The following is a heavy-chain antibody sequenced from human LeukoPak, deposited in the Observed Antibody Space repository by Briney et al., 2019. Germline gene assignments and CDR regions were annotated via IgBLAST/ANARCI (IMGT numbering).Heavy chain of an antibody. CDR3: ARSFTTSGYYWAY. D-gene: IGHD3-22*01. CDR1: GCSFNGYY. Sequence: PSETLSLTCTASGCSFNGYYWSWVRQTPGKGLEWIGCIYFSGATNYEPSLKSRVTISVDTSKSQFSLKLSSVTAADTAVYFCARSFTTSGYYWAYWGQGTLVAVSS. J-gene: IGHJ4*02. CDR2: IYFSGAT. V-gene: IGHV4-59*01.